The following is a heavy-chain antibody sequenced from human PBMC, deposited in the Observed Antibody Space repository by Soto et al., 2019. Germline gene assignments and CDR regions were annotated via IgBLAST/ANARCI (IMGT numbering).Heavy chain of an antibody. CDR3: AKAPVGASRAIFGVVYFDY. J-gene: IGHJ4*02. V-gene: IGHV3-23*01. Sequence: GGSLRLSCAVSGFTFSIYAMSWFRQAPGKGLEWVSAISGSGGSTYYADSVKGRFTISRDNSKNTLYLQMNSLRAEDTAVYYCAKAPVGASRAIFGVVYFDYWGQGTLVTVSS. D-gene: IGHD3-3*01. CDR1: GFTFSIYA. CDR2: ISGSGGST.